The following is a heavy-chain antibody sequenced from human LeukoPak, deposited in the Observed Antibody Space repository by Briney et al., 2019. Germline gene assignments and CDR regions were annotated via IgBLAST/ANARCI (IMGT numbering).Heavy chain of an antibody. CDR3: ARTTEGYCRGRSCYSYYYYMTS. J-gene: IGHJ6*03. CDR1: GGSLSSYY. V-gene: IGHV4-59*01. Sequence: SETLSLTCTVSGGSLSSYYWSWIRQPPGKGLEWIGYIHYSGSTNYNPSLKSRVTISVDTSKNQFFLKLSSVTAADTAVYYCARTTEGYCRGRSCYSYYYYMTSGAKGPRSPSP. D-gene: IGHD2-15*01. CDR2: IHYSGST.